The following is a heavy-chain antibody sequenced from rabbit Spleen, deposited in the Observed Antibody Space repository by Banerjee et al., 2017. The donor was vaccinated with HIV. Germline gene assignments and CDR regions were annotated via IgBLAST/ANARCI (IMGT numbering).Heavy chain of an antibody. D-gene: IGHD7-1*01. CDR1: GFSFSSTYC. V-gene: IGHV1S40*01. CDR2: IDVGGSGGT. CDR3: ARDGNPDYGNTKL. Sequence: QSLEESGGDLVKPGASLTLTCTASGFSFSSTYCMWWVRQAPGKGLEWIGCIDVGGSGGTWYANWAKGRFTISKTSSTTVTLQMTSLTVADTATYFCARDGNPDYGNTKLWGQGTLVTVS. J-gene: IGHJ3*01.